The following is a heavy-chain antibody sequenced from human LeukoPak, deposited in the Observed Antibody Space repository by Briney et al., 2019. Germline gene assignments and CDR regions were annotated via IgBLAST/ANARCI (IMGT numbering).Heavy chain of an antibody. CDR3: ARDVNYYDSSGYLPPTFDY. Sequence: GGSLRLSCAASTFTFSSYNMNWVRQAPGKGLEWVSYISSSSSTIYYADSVKGRFTISRDNAKNSLYLQMNSLRAEDTAVYYCARDVNYYDSSGYLPPTFDYWGQGTLVTVSS. CDR2: ISSSSSTI. V-gene: IGHV3-48*04. D-gene: IGHD3-22*01. J-gene: IGHJ4*02. CDR1: TFTFSSYN.